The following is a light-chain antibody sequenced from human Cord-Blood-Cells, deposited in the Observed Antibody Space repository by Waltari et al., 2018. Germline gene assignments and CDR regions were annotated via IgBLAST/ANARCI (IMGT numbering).Light chain of an antibody. CDR2: TAS. CDR1: QSISSL. V-gene: IGKV1-5*03. Sequence: DIQLTQSPSTLSASVGDSVTITCRASQSISSLLVWYQQKPGKAPKLLLYTASSLESGVPSRFSGSGSGTEFTLTISSLQPDDFATYYCQQYNSYPWTFGQGTKVEIK. J-gene: IGKJ1*01. CDR3: QQYNSYPWT.